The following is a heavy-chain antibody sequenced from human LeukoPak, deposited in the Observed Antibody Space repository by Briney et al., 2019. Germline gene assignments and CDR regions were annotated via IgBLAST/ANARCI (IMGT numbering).Heavy chain of an antibody. CDR1: GGTFSSYA. Sequence: SVKVSCKASGGTFSSYAISWVRQAPGQGLEWMGGIIPIFGTANYAQKFQGRVTITADESTSTAYMELSSLRSEDTAVYYCARSVIAAAGRLDYWGQGTLVTVSS. D-gene: IGHD6-13*01. CDR3: ARSVIAAAGRLDY. V-gene: IGHV1-69*13. CDR2: IIPIFGTA. J-gene: IGHJ4*02.